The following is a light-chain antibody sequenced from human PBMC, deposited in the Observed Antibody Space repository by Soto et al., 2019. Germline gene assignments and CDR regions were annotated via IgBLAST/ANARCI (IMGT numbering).Light chain of an antibody. Sequence: QSALTQPASVSGSPGQSITISCTGTSSDVGSHNFVSWYQQRPGKAPKLMIFEVSNRPTGVSNRFSGSKSGHTASLTISGLHSEDEADYFCTSYTSSSTLDVFGTGPKLTVL. CDR3: TSYTSSSTLDV. CDR2: EVS. J-gene: IGLJ1*01. CDR1: SSDVGSHNF. V-gene: IGLV2-14*02.